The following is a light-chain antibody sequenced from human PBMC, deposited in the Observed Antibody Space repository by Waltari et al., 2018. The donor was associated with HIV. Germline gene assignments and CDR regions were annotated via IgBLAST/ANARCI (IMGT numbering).Light chain of an antibody. CDR1: NLGTQD. Sequence: SYELTQPFSVSVALGQTARITCGGSNLGTQDVHWYQQKPGQAPLLLIFNDIHRPSGVPERFSASKSRNMATLTIIGAQAGDEAAYYCQVWHYTVVFGGGTKVTVL. CDR3: QVWHYTVV. J-gene: IGLJ2*01. CDR2: NDI. V-gene: IGLV3-9*01.